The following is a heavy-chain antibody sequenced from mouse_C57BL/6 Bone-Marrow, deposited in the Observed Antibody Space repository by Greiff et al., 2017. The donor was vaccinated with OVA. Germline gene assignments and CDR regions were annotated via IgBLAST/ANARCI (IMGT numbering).Heavy chain of an antibody. CDR2: INPNNGGT. D-gene: IGHD2-2*01. Sequence: EVKLMESGPELVKPGASVKMSCKASGYTFTDYNMHWVKQSHGKSLEWIGYINPNNGGTSYNQKFKGKATLTVNKSSSTAYMELRSLTSEDSAVYYCAKRLWLRRRHYFDYWGQGTTLTVSS. CDR3: AKRLWLRRRHYFDY. V-gene: IGHV1-22*01. CDR1: GYTFTDYN. J-gene: IGHJ2*01.